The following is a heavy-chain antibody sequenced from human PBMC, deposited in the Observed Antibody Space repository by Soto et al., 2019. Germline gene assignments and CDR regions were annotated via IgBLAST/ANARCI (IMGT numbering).Heavy chain of an antibody. Sequence: PGGCLGLSCASSGVSLWIYAVSWVRQTPEKGLEWVSAINGGGISTYYADSVKGRFTISRDQSKNTIYLQMDSLRVEDTALYYCTKGRYLEWFLSGGGEESWGRGTLVTVSS. J-gene: IGHJ5*02. CDR1: GVSLWIYA. CDR2: INGGGIST. D-gene: IGHD3-3*01. V-gene: IGHV3-23*01. CDR3: TKGRYLEWFLSGGGEES.